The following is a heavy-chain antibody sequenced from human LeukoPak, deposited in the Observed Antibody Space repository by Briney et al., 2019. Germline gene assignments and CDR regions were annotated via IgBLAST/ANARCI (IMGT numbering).Heavy chain of an antibody. CDR3: ARVPRGVETADYYYYMDV. J-gene: IGHJ6*03. V-gene: IGHV3-21*01. CDR2: ISSSSNYI. CDR1: GFTFRTYS. Sequence: GGSLRLSCAASGFTFRTYSMNWVRQAPGKGLEWVSSISSSSNYIYYGESVKGRFTISRDNAKNSLYLQMNSLRAEDTAVYYCARVPRGVETADYYYYMDVWGKGTTVTVSS. D-gene: IGHD5-18*01.